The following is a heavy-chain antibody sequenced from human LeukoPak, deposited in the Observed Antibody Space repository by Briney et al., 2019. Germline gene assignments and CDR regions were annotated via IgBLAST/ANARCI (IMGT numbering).Heavy chain of an antibody. J-gene: IGHJ4*02. Sequence: GTSLRLSCAASGFNFRSQGMHWVRQAPGKGLEWVAVIWYDGSNKYYADSVKGRFTISRDDFRSTLYLQMNSLRTEDTAVYYCARGGEEWAFFDYWGQGTLVTVPS. V-gene: IGHV3-33*01. D-gene: IGHD3-16*01. CDR2: IWYDGSNK. CDR3: ARGGEEWAFFDY. CDR1: GFNFRSQG.